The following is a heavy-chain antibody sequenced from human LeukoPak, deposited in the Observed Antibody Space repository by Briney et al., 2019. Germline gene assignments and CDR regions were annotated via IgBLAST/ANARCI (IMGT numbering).Heavy chain of an antibody. J-gene: IGHJ4*02. Sequence: SETLSLTCTVSGDSISSSNSYWGWIRQPPGKGLEWIGSIYYSGNTYYNASLKGRVTISVDTSKNQFSLKLSSVTAADTAVYYCARIPRRDGYKSDWGQGTLVTVSS. CDR1: GDSISSSNSY. CDR3: ARIPRRDGYKSD. V-gene: IGHV4-39*01. D-gene: IGHD5-24*01. CDR2: IYYSGNT.